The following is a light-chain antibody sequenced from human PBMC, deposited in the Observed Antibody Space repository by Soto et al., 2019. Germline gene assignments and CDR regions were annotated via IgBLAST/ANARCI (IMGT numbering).Light chain of an antibody. CDR2: DVS. CDR3: SSYTSSSTPYV. J-gene: IGLJ1*01. Sequence: QSVLTQPASVSGSPGQSITISCTGTSSDVGGYNYVSWYQQHPGKAPKLMIYDVSNRPSGVSNRFSGSKSGNTASLTISGLLAEDEADYYCSSYTSSSTPYVFGTGT. CDR1: SSDVGGYNY. V-gene: IGLV2-14*01.